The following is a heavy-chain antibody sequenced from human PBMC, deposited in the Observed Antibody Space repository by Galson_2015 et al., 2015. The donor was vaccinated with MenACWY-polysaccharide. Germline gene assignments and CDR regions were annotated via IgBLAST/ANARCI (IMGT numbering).Heavy chain of an antibody. D-gene: IGHD3-10*01. CDR3: ARPRLEYFGTGSHYNALDF. J-gene: IGHJ4*02. Sequence: SVKVSCKASGGTFKSQGIDWVRQAPGQGLEWMGGIIPIFATANYAQKFQGRVTITADESTNTAYIEVSSLRSEDTAVYYCARPRLEYFGTGSHYNALDFWGQGTLVTVSS. CDR2: IIPIFATA. V-gene: IGHV1-69*13. CDR1: GGTFKSQG.